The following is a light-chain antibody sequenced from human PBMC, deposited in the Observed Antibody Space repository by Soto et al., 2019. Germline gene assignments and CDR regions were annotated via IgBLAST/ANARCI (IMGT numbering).Light chain of an antibody. J-gene: IGLJ1*01. CDR3: SSYTSSSTLPYV. CDR1: SSDVGGYNY. CDR2: EVS. V-gene: IGLV2-14*01. Sequence: QSVLTQPASVSGSPGQSITISCTGTSSDVGGYNYVSWYQQHPGKAPKLMIYEVSNRPSGVSNRFSGSKSGNMASLTISGLQAEDEADYYCSSYTSSSTLPYVFGTGTKLTVL.